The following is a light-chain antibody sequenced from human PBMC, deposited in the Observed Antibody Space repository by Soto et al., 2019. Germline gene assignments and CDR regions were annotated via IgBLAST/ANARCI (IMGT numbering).Light chain of an antibody. J-gene: IGKJ1*01. CDR1: RDVGSD. CDR2: AAS. CDR3: LQDYGDSWT. Sequence: QMTRSPSSLSASVGEKIIITCRASRDVGSDVSWYQQKPGQAPKLLIYAASNLYTGVPSRFSGSRSGTEFTLTISSLQPEDFASYYCLQDYGDSWTFGQGTKVDIK. V-gene: IGKV1-6*01.